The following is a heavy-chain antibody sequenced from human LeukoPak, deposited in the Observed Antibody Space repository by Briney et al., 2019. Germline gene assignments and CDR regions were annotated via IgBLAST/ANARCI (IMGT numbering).Heavy chain of an antibody. CDR3: ATNLGY. CDR1: GGSISSGSYY. CDR2: IYASGST. J-gene: IGHJ4*02. Sequence: SQTLPLTCTVSGGSISSGSYYWSWIRQPAGKGLEWIGRIYASGSTNYNPSLKSRVTISVDTSKNQFSLKLSSVTAADTAVYYCATNLGYWGQGTLVTVSS. V-gene: IGHV4-61*02. D-gene: IGHD3-16*01.